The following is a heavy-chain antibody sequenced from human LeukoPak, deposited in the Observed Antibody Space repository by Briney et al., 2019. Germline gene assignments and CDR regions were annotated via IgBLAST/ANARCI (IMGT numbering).Heavy chain of an antibody. Sequence: PGGSLRLSCAVSGFTFSSYGMSWVRQAPGKGLEWVSAISGSGGTTSYADSVKGRFTISRDNSKNTLYLQMNSLRAEDTAVYYCAKHYVIRPSTNHWFDPWGQGTLVTVSS. CDR3: AKHYVIRPSTNHWFDP. V-gene: IGHV3-23*01. CDR2: ISGSGGTT. D-gene: IGHD5/OR15-5a*01. J-gene: IGHJ5*02. CDR1: GFTFSSYG.